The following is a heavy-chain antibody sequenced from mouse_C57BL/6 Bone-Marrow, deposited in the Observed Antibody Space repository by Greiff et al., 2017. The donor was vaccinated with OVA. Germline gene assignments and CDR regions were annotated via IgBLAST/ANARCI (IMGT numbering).Heavy chain of an antibody. D-gene: IGHD2-12*01. CDR2: IHPNSGCT. J-gene: IGHJ2*01. Sequence: QVQLQQPGAELVKPGASVKLSCKASGYTFTSYWMHLVPPSPAPVLAWIGMIHPNSGCTNYPSKFQSKATLTVDKSSSTAYMQLSSLTSEDSAVYYYATLRRGFDYWGQGTTLTVSS. CDR1: GYTFTSYW. CDR3: ATLRRGFDY. V-gene: IGHV1-64*01.